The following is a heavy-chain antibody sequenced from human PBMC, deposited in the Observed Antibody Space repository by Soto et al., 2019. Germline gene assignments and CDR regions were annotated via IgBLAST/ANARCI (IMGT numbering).Heavy chain of an antibody. CDR2: ISFDGSNK. CDR3: ATDRVQLWLRSGMDV. V-gene: IGHV3-30-3*01. D-gene: IGHD5-18*01. J-gene: IGHJ6*02. Sequence: QVQLVESGGGVVQPGRSLRLSCAASGFTFSRYAMHWVRQAPGKGLEWVAVISFDGSNKYYADSVKGRFSISRDDSENTLHLQMSSLSAEDTAVYYCATDRVQLWLRSGMDVWGQGTTVTVSS. CDR1: GFTFSRYA.